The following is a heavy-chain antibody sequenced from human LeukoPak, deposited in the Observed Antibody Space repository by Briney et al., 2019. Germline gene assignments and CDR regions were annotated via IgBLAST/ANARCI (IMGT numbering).Heavy chain of an antibody. CDR3: ARLRNSGYYYYYMDV. V-gene: IGHV4-59*12. D-gene: IGHD1-7*01. J-gene: IGHJ6*03. Sequence: SETLSLTCTVSGGSISSYYWSWIRQPPGKGLEWIGYIYYSGSTNYNPSLKSRVTISVDTSKNQFSLKLSPVTAADTAVYYCARLRNSGYYYYYMDVWGKGTTVTISS. CDR2: IYYSGST. CDR1: GGSISSYY.